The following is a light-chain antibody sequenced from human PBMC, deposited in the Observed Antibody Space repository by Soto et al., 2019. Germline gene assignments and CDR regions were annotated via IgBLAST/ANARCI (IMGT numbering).Light chain of an antibody. J-gene: IGLJ1*01. CDR1: SSNIGAGYD. CDR3: QSYDNSLSGYV. V-gene: IGLV1-40*01. Sequence: QSVLTQPPSVSGAPGQRVTISCTGSSSNIGAGYDVHWYQQLPGTAPKLLIYGNSNRPSGVPDRFSGSKSGTSASLAITGLQAEDEVDYSCQSYDNSLSGYVFGTGTKVNVL. CDR2: GNS.